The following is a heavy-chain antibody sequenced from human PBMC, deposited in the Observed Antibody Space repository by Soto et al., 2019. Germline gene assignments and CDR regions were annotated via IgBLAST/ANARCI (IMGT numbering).Heavy chain of an antibody. CDR1: GFTFSSYA. CDR3: AKGGYCTNGVCRNWFDP. V-gene: IGHV3-23*01. Sequence: EVQLLESGGGLVQPGGSLRLSCAASGFTFSSYAMSWVRQAPGKGLEWVSAISGSGGSTYYADSVKGRFTISRDNYKNTLYLQMNSLRAEDTAVYYCAKGGYCTNGVCRNWFDPWGQGTLVTVSS. J-gene: IGHJ5*02. D-gene: IGHD2-8*01. CDR2: ISGSGGST.